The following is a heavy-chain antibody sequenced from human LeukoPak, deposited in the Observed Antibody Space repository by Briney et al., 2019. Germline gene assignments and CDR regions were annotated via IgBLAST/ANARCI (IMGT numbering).Heavy chain of an antibody. CDR1: GFTFSSYG. CDR2: IYSGGST. D-gene: IGHD6-6*01. V-gene: IGHV3-53*01. J-gene: IGHJ6*03. CDR3: ASSSSPVYMDV. Sequence: GGTLRLSCAASGFTFSSYGLNWVRQAPGKGLEWVSVIYSGGSTYYADSVKGRFTISRDNSKNTLYLQMNSLRAEDTAVYYCASSSSPVYMDVWGKGTTVTISS.